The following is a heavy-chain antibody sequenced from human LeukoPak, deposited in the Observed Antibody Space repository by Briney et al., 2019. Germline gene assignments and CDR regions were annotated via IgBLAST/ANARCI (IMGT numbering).Heavy chain of an antibody. CDR1: VYTFTIYD. D-gene: IGHD3-22*01. CDR2: IIAYNGNT. Sequence: ASVKVSCEASVYTFTIYDINCVRQATGQGRVWRGCIIAYNGNTNYAQKIQGRVSMSTDTSTSRAYMELRSLRSDDTAVYYCARDQRPMIVVVMRAFDIWGQGTMVTVSS. J-gene: IGHJ3*02. V-gene: IGHV1-18*01. CDR3: ARDQRPMIVVVMRAFDI.